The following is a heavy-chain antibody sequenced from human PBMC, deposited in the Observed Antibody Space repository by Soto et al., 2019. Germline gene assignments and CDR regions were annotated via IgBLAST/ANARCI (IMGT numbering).Heavy chain of an antibody. V-gene: IGHV5-51*01. D-gene: IGHD5-12*01. CDR1: GYSFTTYW. J-gene: IGHJ4*02. Sequence: PGESLKISCVGSGYSFTTYWIAWVRQMPGKGLEWMGIIYPGDSDTRYSPSFQGQVTISADKSFNTAYLQWSSLKASDTAMYYCARRLVDREFFDYWGQGTLVTVSS. CDR2: IYPGDSDT. CDR3: ARRLVDREFFDY.